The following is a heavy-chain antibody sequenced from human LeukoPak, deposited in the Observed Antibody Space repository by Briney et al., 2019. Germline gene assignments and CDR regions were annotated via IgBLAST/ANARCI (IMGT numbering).Heavy chain of an antibody. CDR3: ARGLQENLAWLQAFSAFDI. CDR1: GYTFTSYG. CDR2: ISAYNGDT. V-gene: IGHV1-18*01. J-gene: IGHJ3*02. D-gene: IGHD6-19*01. Sequence: ASVKVSCKAPGYTFTSYGISWVRQAPGQGLEWMGWISAYNGDTNYAQKLQGRVTMTTDTSTSTAYMELRSLRSDDTAVYYCARGLQENLAWLQAFSAFDIWGQGTMVTVSS.